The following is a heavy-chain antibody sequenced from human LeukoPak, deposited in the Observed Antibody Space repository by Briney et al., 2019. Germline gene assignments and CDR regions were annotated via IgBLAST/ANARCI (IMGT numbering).Heavy chain of an antibody. D-gene: IGHD4-17*01. V-gene: IGHV3-30-3*01. CDR2: ISYDGSNK. J-gene: IGHJ6*02. CDR3: ASNYGDSLLSYYYYGMDV. CDR1: GFTFSSYA. Sequence: GRSLRLCCAASGFTFSSYAMHWVRQAPGKGLEWVAVISYDGSNKYYADSVKGRFTISRDNSKNTLYLQMNSLRAEDTAVYYCASNYGDSLLSYYYYGMDVWGQGTTVTVSS.